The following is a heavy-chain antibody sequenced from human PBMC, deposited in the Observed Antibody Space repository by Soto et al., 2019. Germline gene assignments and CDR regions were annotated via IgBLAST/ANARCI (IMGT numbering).Heavy chain of an antibody. D-gene: IGHD3-22*01. J-gene: IGHJ4*02. CDR1: GFPFSSYW. V-gene: IGHV3-74*01. Sequence: EVQLVESGGGLVQPGESLTLSCAASGFPFSSYWMHWVRQAPGKGLVWVSRIKSDGSGTYYADSVQDRFTISRDNARKPVYLQMNSLSVEDTAVYFCARGVGDRYDGNGYLGRHWGQGTLVTVSS. CDR3: ARGVGDRYDGNGYLGRH. CDR2: IKSDGSGT.